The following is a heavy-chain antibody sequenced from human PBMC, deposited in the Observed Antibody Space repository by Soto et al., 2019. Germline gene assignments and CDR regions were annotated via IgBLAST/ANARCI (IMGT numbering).Heavy chain of an antibody. D-gene: IGHD2-15*01. Sequence: SETLSLTCTVSGGSISSSIYYWGWIRQHPGKGLEWIGSIYYSGSTYYNTSLKSRVTISVDTSKNQFSLKLSSVTAADTAVYYCARQLPLGYCSGGSCYSGGIVLDPWGQGTLVTVSS. CDR1: GGSISSSIYY. J-gene: IGHJ5*02. CDR3: ARQLPLGYCSGGSCYSGGIVLDP. CDR2: IYYSGST. V-gene: IGHV4-39*01.